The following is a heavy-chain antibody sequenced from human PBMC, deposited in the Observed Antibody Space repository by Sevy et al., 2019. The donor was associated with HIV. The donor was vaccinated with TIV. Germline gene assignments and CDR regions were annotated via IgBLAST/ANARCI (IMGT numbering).Heavy chain of an antibody. CDR1: GGSLGTFY. CDR3: AREGCSGGSTYGMDL. D-gene: IGHD2-15*01. Sequence: SETLSLTCAVSGGSLGTFYWSWIRRPPGKGLEYIGYLSYSGSSQFTPSLRSRATMSADTSKNEFSLRLTSVTPADTAVYYCAREGCSGGSTYGMDLWGQGTTVTVS. V-gene: IGHV4-59*12. CDR2: LSYSGSS. J-gene: IGHJ6*02.